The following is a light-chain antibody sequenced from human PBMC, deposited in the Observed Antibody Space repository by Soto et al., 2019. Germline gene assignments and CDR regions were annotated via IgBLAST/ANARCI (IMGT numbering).Light chain of an antibody. Sequence: EIVMTQSPATLSVSPGERATLSCRASQSVSGYLAWYQQRPGQAPRLLVYGAITRATRGPVCFSGSGSVTEFTLTISTLQCPDVAVSNCKQYCIWPHTFGGGAKV. CDR2: GAI. J-gene: IGKJ4*01. CDR1: QSVSGY. V-gene: IGKV3-15*01. CDR3: KQYCIWPHT.